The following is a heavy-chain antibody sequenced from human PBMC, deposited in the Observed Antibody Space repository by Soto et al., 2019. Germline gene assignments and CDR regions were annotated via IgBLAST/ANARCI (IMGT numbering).Heavy chain of an antibody. Sequence: DVQLVETGGGLIQPGGSLRLSCAASGLSVISNYMSWVRQAPGKGLEWVSVIHSGDGTYYADAVKGRFTISRDNSKNTVYLQMNSLRDEDTAVYFCARRGDYWYFDLWGRGTLVTVSS. CDR2: IHSGDGT. J-gene: IGHJ2*01. CDR3: ARRGDYWYFDL. V-gene: IGHV3-53*02. CDR1: GLSVISNY.